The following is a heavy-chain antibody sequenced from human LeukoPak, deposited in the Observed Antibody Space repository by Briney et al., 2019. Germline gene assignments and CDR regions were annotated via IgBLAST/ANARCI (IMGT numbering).Heavy chain of an antibody. CDR3: SKAPLGACAGAVCYFLDV. D-gene: IGHD2-8*02. Sequence: TGGSLRFYCTASEFSISHYAMSWVRQAPGKGLEWVSADTSSTTSTYYASSVRGRFTISRDNSMNTLYLQMNSLRADDTAVYYCSKAPLGACAGAVCYFLDVWGRGTTVIVSS. CDR2: DTSSTTST. V-gene: IGHV3-23*01. J-gene: IGHJ6*04. CDR1: EFSISHYA.